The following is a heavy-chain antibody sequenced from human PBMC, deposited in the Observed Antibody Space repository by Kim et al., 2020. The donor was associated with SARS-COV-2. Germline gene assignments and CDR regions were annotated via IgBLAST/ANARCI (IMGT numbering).Heavy chain of an antibody. CDR3: ARDFGGSGRCSD. D-gene: IGHD3-10*01. Sequence: YYADSVKGRFTISRDNSKNTLYLQMNSLRAEDTAVYYCARDFGGSGRCSDWGQGTLVTVSS. V-gene: IGHV3-66*01. J-gene: IGHJ4*02.